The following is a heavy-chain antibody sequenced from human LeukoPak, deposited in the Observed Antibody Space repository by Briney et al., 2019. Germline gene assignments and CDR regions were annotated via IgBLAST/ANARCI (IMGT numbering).Heavy chain of an antibody. Sequence: SETLSLTCTVSGGSISSSSYYWSWIRQPPGKGLEWIGYIYYSGSTNYNPSLKSRVTISVDTSKNQFSLKLSSVTAADTVVYYCARGPYYADTPGAFDIWGQGTMVTVSS. D-gene: IGHD2/OR15-2a*01. CDR2: IYYSGST. V-gene: IGHV4-61*01. J-gene: IGHJ3*02. CDR3: ARGPYYADTPGAFDI. CDR1: GGSISSSSYY.